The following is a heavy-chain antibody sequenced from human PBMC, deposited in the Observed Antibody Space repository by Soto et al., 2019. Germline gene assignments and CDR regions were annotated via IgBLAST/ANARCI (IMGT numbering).Heavy chain of an antibody. Sequence: QVQLVESGGGLVKPGGSLRLSCAASGFTFSDYYMSWIRQAPGKGLEWVSYISSSGRTIYYADSVKGRFTISRDNAKNSLYLQMTGLRAEDTAVYYCARISIAKYYDFWSGYYGEGPYYYYYMDVWGKGTTVTVSS. CDR1: GFTFSDYY. CDR3: ARISIAKYYDFWSGYYGEGPYYYYYMDV. CDR2: ISSSGRTI. V-gene: IGHV3-11*01. J-gene: IGHJ6*03. D-gene: IGHD3-3*01.